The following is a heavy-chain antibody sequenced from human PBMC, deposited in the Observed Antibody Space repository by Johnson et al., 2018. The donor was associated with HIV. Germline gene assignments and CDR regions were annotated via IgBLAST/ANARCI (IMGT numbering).Heavy chain of an antibody. V-gene: IGHV3-33*03. J-gene: IGHJ3*02. CDR2: MWYDGSNK. CDR1: GFIFSSYG. CDR3: AKWTRESGSGLFDI. Sequence: QVQLVESGGGVVQPGRSLRLSCAASGFIFSSYGMHWVRQAPGKGLEWVAVMWYDGSNKYYVDSVRGRFTISRDNAKNSLFLQMNSLRAEDTAVYYCAKWTRESGSGLFDIWGQGTMVTVSS. D-gene: IGHD2-15*01.